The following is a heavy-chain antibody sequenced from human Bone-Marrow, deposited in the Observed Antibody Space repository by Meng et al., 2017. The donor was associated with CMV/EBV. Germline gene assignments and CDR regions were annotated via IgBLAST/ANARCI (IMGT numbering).Heavy chain of an antibody. CDR3: ARDAAYYDFWSGYYTGYYYYYGMDV. Sequence: GESPKISCAASGFTFSSYWMHWVRQAPGKGLVWVSRINSDGSSTSYADSVKGRFTISRDNAKNTLYLQMNSLRAEDTAVYYCARDAAYYDFWSGYYTGYYYYYGMDVWGQGTTVNVAS. V-gene: IGHV3-74*01. J-gene: IGHJ6*02. CDR2: INSDGSST. D-gene: IGHD3-3*01. CDR1: GFTFSSYW.